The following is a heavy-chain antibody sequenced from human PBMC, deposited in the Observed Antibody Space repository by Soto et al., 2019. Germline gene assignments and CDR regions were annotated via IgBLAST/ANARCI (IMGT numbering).Heavy chain of an antibody. CDR1: GFTVSSNY. V-gene: IGHV3-53*04. J-gene: IGHJ4*02. Sequence: EVQLVESGGGLVQPGGSLRLSCAASGFTVSSNYMSWVRQAPGKGLEWVSVIYSGGSTYYSDSVKGRFTISRHNSKNTLYLQMSSLRAEDTAVYYCAREEVGLRFLFDYWGQGTLVTVSS. D-gene: IGHD4-17*01. CDR3: AREEVGLRFLFDY. CDR2: IYSGGST.